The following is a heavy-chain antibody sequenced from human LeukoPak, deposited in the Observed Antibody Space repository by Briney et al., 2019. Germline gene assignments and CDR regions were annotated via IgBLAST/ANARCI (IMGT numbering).Heavy chain of an antibody. D-gene: IGHD3-16*02. CDR3: ARLDYDYVWGSYRHNWFDP. CDR1: GGSISSSSYY. J-gene: IGHJ5*02. V-gene: IGHV4-39*01. CDR2: IYYSGST. Sequence: SETLSLTCTVSGGSISSSSYYWGWIRQPPGKGLEWIVSIYYSGSTYCNPSLKSRVTISVNTSKNQFSLKLSSVTAADTAVYYCARLDYDYVWGSYRHNWFDPWGQGTLVTVSS.